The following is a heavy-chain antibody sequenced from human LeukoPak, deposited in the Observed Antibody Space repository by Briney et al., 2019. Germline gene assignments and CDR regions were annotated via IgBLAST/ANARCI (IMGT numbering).Heavy chain of an antibody. CDR2: ISGGGGST. CDR3: AKDLGPSGAAWFDP. D-gene: IGHD2-15*01. V-gene: IGHV3-43*02. J-gene: IGHJ5*02. Sequence: GGSLRLSCAASGFTFDDYAMHWVRQAPGKGLEWVSLISGGGGSTYYAESVKGGFTISRDNNKNSLYLQLNSLRTEDTAVYYCAKDLGPSGAAWFDPWGQGTLVTVSS. CDR1: GFTFDDYA.